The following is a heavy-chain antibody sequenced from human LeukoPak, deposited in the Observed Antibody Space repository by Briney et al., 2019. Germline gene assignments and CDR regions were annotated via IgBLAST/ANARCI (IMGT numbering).Heavy chain of an antibody. CDR2: IYYSGST. CDR3: ARTQARAAAGTMHFDY. J-gene: IGHJ4*02. Sequence: SETLSLNCTVSGGSISSGGYSWSWIRQHPGKGLEWIGYIYYSGSTYYNPSLKSRVSISVDTSKNQFSLKLSSVTAADTAVYYCARTQARAAAGTMHFDYWGQGTLVTVSS. V-gene: IGHV4-31*03. D-gene: IGHD6-13*01. CDR1: GGSISSGGYS.